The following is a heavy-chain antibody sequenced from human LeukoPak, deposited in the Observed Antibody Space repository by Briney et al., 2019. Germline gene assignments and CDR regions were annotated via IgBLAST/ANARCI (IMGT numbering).Heavy chain of an antibody. V-gene: IGHV3-23*01. CDR2: ISDRGGST. D-gene: IGHD2-15*01. CDR3: AKRGVVIRAVLVVGFHKEAYYFDS. J-gene: IGHJ4*02. Sequence: PGGSLRFSCVVSGITLSNYGMSWVRQAPGKGLEWVAGISDRGGSTNYADSVKGRFTISRDNPKNTLYLQMNSLRSEDTAVYFCAKRGVVIRAVLVVGFHKEAYYFDSWGQGALVTVSS. CDR1: GITLSNYG.